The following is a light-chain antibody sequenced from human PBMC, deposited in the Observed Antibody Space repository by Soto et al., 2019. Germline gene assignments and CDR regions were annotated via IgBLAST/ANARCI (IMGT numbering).Light chain of an antibody. Sequence: IVMTQSPATLSVSPGGRATLSCRASQSINFNLPWYQHKPGQAPRLVIYGASSRATGIPDRFSGSGSGTDFTLTISRLEPEDFAVYYCQQSSRSPVTFGQGTRLEIK. CDR1: QSINFN. J-gene: IGKJ5*01. V-gene: IGKV3-20*01. CDR3: QQSSRSPVT. CDR2: GAS.